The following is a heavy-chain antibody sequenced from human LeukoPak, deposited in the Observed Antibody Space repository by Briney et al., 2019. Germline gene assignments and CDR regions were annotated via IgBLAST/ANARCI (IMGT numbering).Heavy chain of an antibody. Sequence: GGSLRLSCAASGFTFSNYAMSWVRQAPGKGLEWVSGLSGSGANSYYADSVKGRFTISRDNSKNTLYLQMNSLRADDTAVYYCARALSQQLIRYSQDWGQGSLVTVSS. J-gene: IGHJ1*01. D-gene: IGHD5-24*01. CDR3: ARALSQQLIRYSQD. CDR2: LSGSGANS. CDR1: GFTFSNYA. V-gene: IGHV3-23*01.